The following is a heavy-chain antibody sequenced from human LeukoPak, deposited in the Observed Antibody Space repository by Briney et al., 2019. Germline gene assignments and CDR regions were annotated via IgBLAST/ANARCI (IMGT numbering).Heavy chain of an antibody. J-gene: IGHJ6*03. CDR3: AKEELRRITMWGYMDV. CDR1: GFTFSSYG. V-gene: IGHV3-23*03. Sequence: GGSLRLSCAASGFTFSSYGMSWVRRAPGKGLEWVSVIYSGGATYYADSVKGRFTISRDNSKNTLYLQMNSLSAEDTAFYYCAKEELRRITMWGYMDVWGKGTTVTISS. D-gene: IGHD3-10*02. CDR2: IYSGGAT.